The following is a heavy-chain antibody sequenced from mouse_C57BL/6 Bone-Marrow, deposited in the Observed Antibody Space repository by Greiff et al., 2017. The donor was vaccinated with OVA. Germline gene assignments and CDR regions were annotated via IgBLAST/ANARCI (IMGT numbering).Heavy chain of an antibody. CDR1: GYTFTSYA. CDR2: INPSSGYT. CDR3: AREDGNWIAY. Sequence: QVQLQQSGAELARPGASVKMSCKASGYTFTSYAMHWVKQRPGQGLEWIGYINPSSGYTKYNQKFKDKATLTADKSSSTAYMQLSSLTSEDSAVYSCAREDGNWIAYWGQGTLVTVSA. D-gene: IGHD2-1*01. J-gene: IGHJ3*01. V-gene: IGHV1-4*01.